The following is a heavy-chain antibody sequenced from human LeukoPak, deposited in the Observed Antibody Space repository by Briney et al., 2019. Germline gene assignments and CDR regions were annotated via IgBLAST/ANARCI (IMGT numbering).Heavy chain of an antibody. V-gene: IGHV3-23*01. Sequence: ETLSLTCTVSGYSISSGYYWGWIRQPPGKGLEWVSTISGSGGSTNHADSVKGRFTISRDDSKNTLYLQMNSLRAEDTAVYYCAKSGLNRFDYWGQGTLVTVSS. D-gene: IGHD2-15*01. CDR2: ISGSGGST. CDR1: GYSISSGYY. CDR3: AKSGLNRFDY. J-gene: IGHJ4*02.